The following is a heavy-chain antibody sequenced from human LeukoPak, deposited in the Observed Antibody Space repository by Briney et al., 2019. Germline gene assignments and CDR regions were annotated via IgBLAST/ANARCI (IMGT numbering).Heavy chain of an antibody. CDR2: ISANNGNT. CDR3: ARSRFLPGIAAAAGDDFDY. V-gene: IGHV1-18*04. CDR1: GYTFTSYG. D-gene: IGHD6-13*01. J-gene: IGHJ4*02. Sequence: ASVKVSCEASGYTFTSYGISWVRHAPGQGHEWMGWISANNGNTNSAQKLQGRVTMTTDTSTSTAYMELRSLRSDDTAVYYCARSRFLPGIAAAAGDDFDYWGQGTLVTVSS.